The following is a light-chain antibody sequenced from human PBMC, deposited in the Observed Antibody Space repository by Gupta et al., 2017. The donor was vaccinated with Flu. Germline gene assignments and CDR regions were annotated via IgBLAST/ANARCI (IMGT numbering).Light chain of an antibody. J-gene: IGKJ1*01. V-gene: IGKV1-5*03. Sequence: PSTRAAALGDRVTITCRASQSGSIWLAWFQKKPGKAPKPLIYKASSLESGVPSRFSGSGSGTEFSLTISRLQPDDFATYYCQHDSNVPWTFGQGTKVEIK. CDR2: KAS. CDR1: QSGSIW. CDR3: QHDSNVPWT.